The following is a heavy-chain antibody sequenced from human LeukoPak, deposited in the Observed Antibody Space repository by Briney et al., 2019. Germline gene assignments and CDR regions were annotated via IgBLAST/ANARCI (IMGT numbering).Heavy chain of an antibody. J-gene: IGHJ4*02. CDR3: ARWYSGSYYGLDY. V-gene: IGHV1-18*01. D-gene: IGHD1-26*01. CDR2: ITTYNNNT. CDR1: GFPLFNYG. Sequence: GASVKVSCKASGFPLFNYGINWVRPAPGQGREWVEWITTYNNNTNYARRLQGRVTMSTDASTSTAYIELRGLTSDDTAVYYCARWYSGSYYGLDYWGQGTLVTVSS.